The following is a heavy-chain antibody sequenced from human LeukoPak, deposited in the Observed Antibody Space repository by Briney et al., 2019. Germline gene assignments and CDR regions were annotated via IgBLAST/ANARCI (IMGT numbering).Heavy chain of an antibody. CDR2: IYSGGST. D-gene: IGHD6-6*01. V-gene: IGHV3-66*02. J-gene: IGHJ4*02. CDR3: AREMSIASDY. Sequence: GGSLRLSCAVSGFTVSNNYMSWVRQAPGKGLEWVSVIYSGGSTYYADSVKGRFTISRDNSKNTLYLQMNSLRPEDTAVYYCAREMSIASDYWGQGTLVTVSS. CDR1: GFTVSNNY.